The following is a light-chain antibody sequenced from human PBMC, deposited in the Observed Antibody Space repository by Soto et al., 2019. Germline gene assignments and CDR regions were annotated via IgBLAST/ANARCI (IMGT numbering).Light chain of an antibody. CDR2: GAS. CDR1: QSLSSN. J-gene: IGKJ5*01. Sequence: EIVMTQSPATLSVSPGERATLSCRASQSLSSNLAWYQQKPGQGPRLLIYGASIRATGIPARFSGSGSGTEFTLTISSLQSEDFAVYYCQQRADWPITFGQGTRLEIK. CDR3: QQRADWPIT. V-gene: IGKV3-15*01.